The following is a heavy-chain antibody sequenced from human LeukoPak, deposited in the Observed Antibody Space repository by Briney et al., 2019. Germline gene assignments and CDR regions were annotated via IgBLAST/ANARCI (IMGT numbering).Heavy chain of an antibody. CDR3: ARHRAEWFGELWGY. CDR1: GGSFSGYY. Sequence: SETLSLTCAVYGGSFSGYYWSWIRQPPGKGLEWIGEINHSGSTNYNPSLKSRVTISVDTSKNQFSLKLSSVTAADTAVYYCARHRAEWFGELWGYWGQGTLVTVSS. J-gene: IGHJ4*02. CDR2: INHSGST. V-gene: IGHV4-34*01. D-gene: IGHD3-10*01.